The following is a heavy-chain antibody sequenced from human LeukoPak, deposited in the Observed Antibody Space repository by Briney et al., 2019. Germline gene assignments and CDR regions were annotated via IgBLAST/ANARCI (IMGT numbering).Heavy chain of an antibody. J-gene: IGHJ5*02. CDR1: GFTFSSYA. D-gene: IGHD6-13*01. V-gene: IGHV3-23*01. CDR3: AKDPLMYDSTWYPNWFGP. Sequence: GGSLRLSCAASGFTFSSYAMSWVRQAPGKGLEWVSAISGSGGSTYYADSVKGRFTISRDNSRNTLFLQMNSLRAEDTAVYYCAKDPLMYDSTWYPNWFGPWGQGTLVTVSS. CDR2: ISGSGGST.